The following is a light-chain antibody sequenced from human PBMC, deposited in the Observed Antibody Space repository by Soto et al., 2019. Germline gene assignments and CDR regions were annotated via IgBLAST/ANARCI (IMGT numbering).Light chain of an antibody. CDR1: QSASTW. J-gene: IGKJ5*01. CDR2: DAS. CDR3: QQYNMYPYT. Sequence: DIQMTQYPSTLSASVGDRVTIPCRASQSASTWLAWYQQKAGKAPRLLIYDASILQGGVPLRFSGSGSGTEFTLTISSLQSEDFATYYCQQYNMYPYTFGQGTRLEIK. V-gene: IGKV1-5*01.